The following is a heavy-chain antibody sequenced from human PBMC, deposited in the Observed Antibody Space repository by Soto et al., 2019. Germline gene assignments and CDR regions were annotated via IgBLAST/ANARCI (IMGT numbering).Heavy chain of an antibody. CDR3: AALIVDTDAFDI. CDR2: IVVGSGNT. V-gene: IGHV1-58*01. CDR1: GFSFTSPA. D-gene: IGHD5-18*01. J-gene: IGHJ3*02. Sequence: SVKVSCKASGFSFTSPAVQWVRQARGQRPEWIGWIVVGSGNTNYAQKFQERVTITRDMSTSTAYMELSSLRSEDTAVYYCAALIVDTDAFDIWGQGTMVTVSS.